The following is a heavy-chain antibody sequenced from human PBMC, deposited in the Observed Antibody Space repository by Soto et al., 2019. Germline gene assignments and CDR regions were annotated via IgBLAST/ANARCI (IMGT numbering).Heavy chain of an antibody. D-gene: IGHD3-16*01. J-gene: IGHJ5*02. V-gene: IGHV3-23*01. CDR1: GFTFSSYA. CDR2: ISGSGDST. CDR3: ARRGSGGWFDP. Sequence: EVQLLESGGGLVQPGGSLRXXXXXXGFTFSSYAMSWVRQAPGKGLEWVSVISGSGDSTYYADSVKGRFTISRDNSKNTLYLQMNSLRAEDTAVYYCARRGSGGWFDPWGQGTLVTVSS.